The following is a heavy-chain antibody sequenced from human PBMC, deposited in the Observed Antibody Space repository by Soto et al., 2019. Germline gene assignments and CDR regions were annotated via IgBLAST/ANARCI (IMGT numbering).Heavy chain of an antibody. J-gene: IGHJ5*02. CDR3: ARTVTTAGTSGLQLGFDP. CDR2: IYYIGTT. D-gene: IGHD6-13*01. V-gene: IGHV4-59*01. Sequence: QVQLQESGPGLVKPSETLSLTCTVSGDSISSYYWSWIRQPPGKGLEWIGHIYYIGTTNYNPSLKSRVTISADTSNNQFSLKLSSVTVADTAVYYCARTVTTAGTSGLQLGFDPWGRGSLVTVSS. CDR1: GDSISSYY.